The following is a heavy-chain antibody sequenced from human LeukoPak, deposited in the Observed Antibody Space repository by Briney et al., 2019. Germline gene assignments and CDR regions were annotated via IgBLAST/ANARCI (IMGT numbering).Heavy chain of an antibody. CDR3: AKDHMWSLGAYFYDSSGYYPDH. J-gene: IGHJ4*02. CDR1: GFIFSSFG. D-gene: IGHD3-22*01. Sequence: GGSVRLSCSASGFIFSSFGIHWVRQAPGKGLDWVAVISYDGNSKYYGDSVKGRFTISRDNSKNTVYLQMNNLRSEDTAVYYCAKDHMWSLGAYFYDSSGYYPDHWGQGTRVTVFS. V-gene: IGHV3-30*18. CDR2: ISYDGNSK.